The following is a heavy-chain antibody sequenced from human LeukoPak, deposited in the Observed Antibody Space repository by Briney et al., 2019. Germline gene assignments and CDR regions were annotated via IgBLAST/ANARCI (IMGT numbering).Heavy chain of an antibody. CDR2: ISSSSSYT. J-gene: IGHJ4*02. CDR1: GFTVCSNY. D-gene: IGHD5-12*01. Sequence: PGGSLRLSCAASGFTVCSNYMSWVRQAPGKGLEWVSYISSSSSYTDYADSVKGRFTISRDNAKNSLNLQMNSLRAEDTAVYYCARDSGYSGYSDYWGQGTLVTVSS. CDR3: ARDSGYSGYSDY. V-gene: IGHV3-11*05.